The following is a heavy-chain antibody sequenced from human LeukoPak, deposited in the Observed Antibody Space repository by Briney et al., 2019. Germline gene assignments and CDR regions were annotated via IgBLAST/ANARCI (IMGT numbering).Heavy chain of an antibody. Sequence: GGSLRLSCAASGFTFSSYSMNWVRQAPGKGLEWVSVIYSGGSTYYADSVKGRFTISRDNSKNTLYLQMNSLRAEDTAVYYCARVGRGTTGAFDIWGQGTMVTVSS. D-gene: IGHD1-14*01. J-gene: IGHJ3*02. CDR2: IYSGGST. CDR3: ARVGRGTTGAFDI. V-gene: IGHV3-53*01. CDR1: GFTFSSYS.